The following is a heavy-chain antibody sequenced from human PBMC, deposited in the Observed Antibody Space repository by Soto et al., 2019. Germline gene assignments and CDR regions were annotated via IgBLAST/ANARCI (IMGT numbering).Heavy chain of an antibody. CDR1: GFTFSSYA. V-gene: IGHV3-23*01. CDR3: AKVAGIAAAGTPNWLALDP. Sequence: HPGGSLRLSCAASGFTFSSYAMSWVRQAPGKGLEWVSAISGSGGSTYYADSVKGRFTISRDNSKNTLYLQMNSLRAEDTAVYYCAKVAGIAAAGTPNWLALDPWGQGTLVTVSS. J-gene: IGHJ5*02. D-gene: IGHD6-13*01. CDR2: ISGSGGST.